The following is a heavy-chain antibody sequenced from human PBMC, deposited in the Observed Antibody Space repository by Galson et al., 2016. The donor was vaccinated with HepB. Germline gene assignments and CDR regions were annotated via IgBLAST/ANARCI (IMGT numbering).Heavy chain of an antibody. CDR2: IYHTGET. CDR1: GGSFSGYY. CDR3: ARIREGWQAWDAFDI. J-gene: IGHJ3*02. Sequence: SETLSLTCAVYGGSFSGYYWSWIRQPPGKGLEWIGEIYHTGETNYNPSLKSRVIISIDMSRNQFSLKLSSVSAADTAVYYCARIREGWQAWDAFDIWGQGTMVIVSS. V-gene: IGHV4-34*01. D-gene: IGHD6-19*01.